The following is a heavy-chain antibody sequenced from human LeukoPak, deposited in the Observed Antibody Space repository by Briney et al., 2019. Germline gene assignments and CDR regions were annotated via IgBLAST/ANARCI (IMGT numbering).Heavy chain of an antibody. CDR2: IYYSGST. D-gene: IGHD3-22*01. Sequence: PSQTLSLTCTVSGGSISSGGYYWSWIRQHPGKGLEWIGYIYYSGSTYYNPSLKSRVTISVDTSKNQFSLKLSSVTAADTAIYYCARENPSGYYNRPIDYWGQGTLVTVSS. V-gene: IGHV4-31*03. J-gene: IGHJ4*02. CDR1: GGSISSGGYY. CDR3: ARENPSGYYNRPIDY.